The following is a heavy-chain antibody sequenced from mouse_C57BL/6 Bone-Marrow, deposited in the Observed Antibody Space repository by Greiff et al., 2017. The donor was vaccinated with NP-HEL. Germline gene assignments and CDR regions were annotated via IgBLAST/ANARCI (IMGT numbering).Heavy chain of an antibody. J-gene: IGHJ1*03. CDR1: GYTFTDYY. Sequence: VQLKESGPVLVKPGASVKMSCKASGYTFTDYYMNWVKQSHGKSLEWIGVINPYNGGTSYNQKFKGKATLTVDQSSSTAYMELNSLTSEDSAVYYCARITTVVAPYWYFDVWGTGTTVTVSS. CDR2: INPYNGGT. D-gene: IGHD1-1*01. V-gene: IGHV1-19*01. CDR3: ARITTVVAPYWYFDV.